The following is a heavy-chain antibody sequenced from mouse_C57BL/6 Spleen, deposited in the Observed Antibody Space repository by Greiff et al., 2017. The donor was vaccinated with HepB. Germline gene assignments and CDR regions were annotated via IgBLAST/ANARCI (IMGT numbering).Heavy chain of an antibody. CDR1: GYSFTGYY. Sequence: EVKLMESGPELVKPGASVKISCKASGYSFTGYYMNWVKQSPEKSLEWIGEINPSTGGTTYNQKFKAKATLTVDKSSSTAYMQLKSLTSEDSAVYYCARRHFDYWGQGTTLTVSS. CDR2: INPSTGGT. CDR3: ARRHFDY. J-gene: IGHJ2*01. V-gene: IGHV1-42*01.